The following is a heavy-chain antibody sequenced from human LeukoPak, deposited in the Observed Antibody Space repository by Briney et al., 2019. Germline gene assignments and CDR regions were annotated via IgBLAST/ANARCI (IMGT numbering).Heavy chain of an antibody. Sequence: PSETLSLTCTVSGGSISSYYWSWIRRPPGKGLEWIGYIYYSGSTNYNPSLKSRVTISVDTSRNQFSLKLSSVTAADTAVYYCARDPHCGGDCYGGDAFDIWGQGTMVTVSS. D-gene: IGHD2-21*02. V-gene: IGHV4-59*01. CDR3: ARDPHCGGDCYGGDAFDI. J-gene: IGHJ3*02. CDR2: IYYSGST. CDR1: GGSISSYY.